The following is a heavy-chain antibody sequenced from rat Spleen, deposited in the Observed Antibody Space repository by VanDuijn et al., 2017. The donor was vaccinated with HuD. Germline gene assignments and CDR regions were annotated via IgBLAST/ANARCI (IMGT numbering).Heavy chain of an antibody. CDR1: GYSITSNY. D-gene: IGHD1-4*01. V-gene: IGHV3-1*01. CDR3: ARYGAGYNLFDY. CDR2: ISYIGST. J-gene: IGHJ2*01. Sequence: EVQLQESGPGLVKPSQSLSLTCSVTGYSITSNYWAWIRKFPENKMEWMGYISYIGSTGYNPSLKSRISITRDTSNNQFFLQLNSVTTEDTATYYCARYGAGYNLFDYWGQGVMVIVSS.